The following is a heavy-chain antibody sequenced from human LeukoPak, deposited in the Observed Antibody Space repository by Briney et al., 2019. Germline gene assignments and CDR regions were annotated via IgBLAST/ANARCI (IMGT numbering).Heavy chain of an antibody. CDR1: GGSISSYY. D-gene: IGHD3-10*01. CDR2: IYTSGST. Sequence: SETLSLTCTVSGGSISSYYWSWIRQPAGKGLEWIGRIYTSGSTNYNPSLKSRVTISVDTSKNQISLKLSSVTAADTAVYYCASYYGSGSARSYFDYWGQGTLVTVSS. CDR3: ASYYGSGSARSYFDY. V-gene: IGHV4-4*07. J-gene: IGHJ4*02.